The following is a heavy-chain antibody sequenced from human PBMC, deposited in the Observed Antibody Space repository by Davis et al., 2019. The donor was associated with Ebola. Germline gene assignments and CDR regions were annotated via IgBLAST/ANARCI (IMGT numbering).Heavy chain of an antibody. J-gene: IGHJ6*02. Sequence: SETLSLTCAVSGGSISSSNWWRWVRQPPGKGLEWIGYIYYSGSTNYNPSLKSRVTISVDTSKNQFSLKLSSVTAADTAVYYCVGSPYYYYGMDVWGQGTTVTVSS. V-gene: IGHV4-4*02. CDR1: GGSISSSNW. CDR3: VGSPYYYYGMDV. CDR2: IYYSGST. D-gene: IGHD1-26*01.